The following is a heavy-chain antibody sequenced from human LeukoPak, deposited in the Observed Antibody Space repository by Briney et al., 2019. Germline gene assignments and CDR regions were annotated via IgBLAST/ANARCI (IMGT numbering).Heavy chain of an antibody. V-gene: IGHV4-4*07. Sequence: PSETLSLTCTVSGGSIRSYYWTWIRQPAGKGLEWIGRIYTSGSTKYNPSLKSRVTMSVDTSKNQFSLKLNSVTAADTAVYYCAKDMGLVPAATHDAFDIWGQGTMVPVSS. CDR2: IYTSGST. D-gene: IGHD2-2*01. CDR1: GGSIRSYY. CDR3: AKDMGLVPAATHDAFDI. J-gene: IGHJ3*02.